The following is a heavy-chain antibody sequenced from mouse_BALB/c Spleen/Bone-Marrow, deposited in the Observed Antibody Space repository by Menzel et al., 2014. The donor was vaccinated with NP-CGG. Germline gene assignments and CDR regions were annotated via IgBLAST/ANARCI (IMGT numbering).Heavy chain of an antibody. Sequence: VQLQQSGAELVKPGASVKLSCTASGFNIKDTYMHWVKQRPEQGLEWIGRIDPANGNTKYDPKFQGKATITADTSSNTAYLHLSSLTSEDTAVYYCARYRYYGSSGWDYWGQGTSVTVSS. D-gene: IGHD1-1*01. V-gene: IGHV14-3*02. CDR1: GFNIKDTY. CDR2: IDPANGNT. CDR3: ARYRYYGSSGWDY. J-gene: IGHJ4*01.